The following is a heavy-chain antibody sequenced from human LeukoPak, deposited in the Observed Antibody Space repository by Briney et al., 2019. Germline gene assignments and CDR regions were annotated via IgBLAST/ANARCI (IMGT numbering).Heavy chain of an antibody. Sequence: PSETLSLTCTVSGGSISSYYWSWIRQPPGKGLEWMGYIYYSGSTNYNPSLKSRVTISVDTSKNQFSLKLSSVTAADTAVYYCARGSGEYYYYGMDVWGKGTTVTVSS. D-gene: IGHD3-10*01. V-gene: IGHV4-59*01. CDR1: GGSISSYY. CDR3: ARGSGEYYYYGMDV. CDR2: IYYSGST. J-gene: IGHJ6*04.